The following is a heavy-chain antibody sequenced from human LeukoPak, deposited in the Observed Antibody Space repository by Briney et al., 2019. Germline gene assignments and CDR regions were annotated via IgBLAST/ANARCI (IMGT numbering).Heavy chain of an antibody. D-gene: IGHD5/OR15-5a*01. CDR1: GFTFRIHA. Sequence: PGGSLRLSCAASGFTFRIHAMSWVRQAPGKGLDWVSTIGSGDDLHYADSVKGRFTVSRDDPQNTLYLQMNSLRAEDAAIYYCAKDATPGNSVYDHFDYWGQGTLVTVSS. CDR2: IGSGDDL. CDR3: AKDATPGNSVYDHFDY. V-gene: IGHV3-23*01. J-gene: IGHJ4*02.